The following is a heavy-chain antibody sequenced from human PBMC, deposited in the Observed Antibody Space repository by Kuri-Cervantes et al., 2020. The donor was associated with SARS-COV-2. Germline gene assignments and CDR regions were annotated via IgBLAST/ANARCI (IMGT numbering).Heavy chain of an antibody. D-gene: IGHD3-10*01. Sequence: SGPTLVKPTQTLTLTCTFSGFSLSTSGVGVGWIRQSPGKALEWLALIYWDDDKRYSPSLKSRLTITKDTSKNQVVLTMTNMDPVDTATYYCAHRQGRVLLGPYFDYWGQGTLVTVSS. J-gene: IGHJ4*02. CDR2: IYWDDDK. CDR1: GFSLSTSGVG. CDR3: AHRQGRVLLGPYFDY. V-gene: IGHV2-5*02.